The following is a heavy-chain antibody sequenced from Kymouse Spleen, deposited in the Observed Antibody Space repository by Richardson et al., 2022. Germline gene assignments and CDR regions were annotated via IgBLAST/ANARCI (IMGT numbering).Heavy chain of an antibody. CDR2: ISYDGSNK. J-gene: IGHJ6*02. CDR3: AKDVIAAALYYYYYGMDV. D-gene: IGHD6-13*01. Sequence: QVQLVESGGGVVQPGRSLRLSCAASGFTFSSYGMHWVRQAPGKGLEWVAVISYDGSNKYYADSVKGRFTISRDNSKNTLYLQMNSLRAEDTAVYYCAKDVIAAALYYYYYGMDVWGQGTTVTVSS. CDR1: GFTFSSYG. V-gene: IGHV3-30*18.